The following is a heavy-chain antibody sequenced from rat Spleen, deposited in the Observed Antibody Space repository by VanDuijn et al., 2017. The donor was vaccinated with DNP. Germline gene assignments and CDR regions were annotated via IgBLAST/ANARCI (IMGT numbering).Heavy chain of an antibody. Sequence: QVQLKESGPGLVQPSQTLSLTCTVSGFSLASYTVSWVRQPPGKGLEWIAAISNSGITYYNSALKSRLSISRDTSRSQVFLKMNSLQPEDTGTYYCARQDRQLGWYFDFWGPGTMVTVSS. D-gene: IGHD5-1*01. CDR1: GFSLASYT. CDR2: ISNSGIT. V-gene: IGHV2-6*01. CDR3: ARQDRQLGWYFDF. J-gene: IGHJ1*01.